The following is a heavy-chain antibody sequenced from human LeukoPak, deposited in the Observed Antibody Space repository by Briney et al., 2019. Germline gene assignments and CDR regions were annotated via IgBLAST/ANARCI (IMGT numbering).Heavy chain of an antibody. Sequence: PSETLSLTCIVSGGSISSYYWSWIRQPPGKGLEWIGYIYYSGSTNYNPSLKSRVTISVDTSKNQFSLKLSSVTAADTAVYYCASLRKYSGYDFDYWGQGTLVTVSS. CDR1: GGSISSYY. D-gene: IGHD5-12*01. J-gene: IGHJ4*02. V-gene: IGHV4-59*01. CDR3: ASLRKYSGYDFDY. CDR2: IYYSGST.